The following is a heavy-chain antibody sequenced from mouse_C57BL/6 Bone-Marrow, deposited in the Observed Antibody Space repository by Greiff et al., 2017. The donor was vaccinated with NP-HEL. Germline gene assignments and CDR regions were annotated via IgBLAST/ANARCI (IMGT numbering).Heavy chain of an antibody. D-gene: IGHD1-1*01. Sequence: QVQLQQSGAELVRPGASVKLSCKASGYTFTSYYMHWVKQTPRQGLEWIGAIYPGNGDTSYNQKFKGKATLTVDKSSSTAYLQLSSMTSEDSAVFVDAYDYDSSWGYFDVWGTGTTVTVSA. CDR2: IYPGNGDT. CDR1: GYTFTSYY. V-gene: IGHV1-12*01. CDR3: AYDYDSSWGYFDV. J-gene: IGHJ1*03.